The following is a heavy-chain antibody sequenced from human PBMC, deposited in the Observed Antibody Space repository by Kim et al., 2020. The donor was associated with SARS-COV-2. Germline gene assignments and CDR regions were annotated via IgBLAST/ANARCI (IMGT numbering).Heavy chain of an antibody. V-gene: IGHV6-1*01. CDR1: GDSVSSNSAA. J-gene: IGHJ6*02. CDR3: ARDLIVVVPAAYLYYYYYGMDV. CDR2: TYYRSKWYN. Sequence: SQTLSLTCAISGDSVSSNSAAWNWIRQSPSRGLEWLGRTYYRSKWYNDYAVSVKSRITINPDTSKNQFSLQLNSVTPEDTAVYYCARDLIVVVPAAYLYYYYYGMDVSGQGTPVTVSS. D-gene: IGHD2-2*01.